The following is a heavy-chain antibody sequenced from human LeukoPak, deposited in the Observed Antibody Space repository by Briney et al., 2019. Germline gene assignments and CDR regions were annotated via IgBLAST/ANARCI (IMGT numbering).Heavy chain of an antibody. V-gene: IGHV3-21*01. Sequence: GGSLRLSCAASGFTFNNYNMNWVRQAPGRALEWVSSITSSGTYIFYADSVKGRFTISRDNAKNSLYLQMNSLRAEDTAVYYCARDPTVIAVAGADAFDIWGQGTMVTVSS. D-gene: IGHD6-19*01. CDR3: ARDPTVIAVAGADAFDI. CDR2: ITSSGTYI. J-gene: IGHJ3*02. CDR1: GFTFNNYN.